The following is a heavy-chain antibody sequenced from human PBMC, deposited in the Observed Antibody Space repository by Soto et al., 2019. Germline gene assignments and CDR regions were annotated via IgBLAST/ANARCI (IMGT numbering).Heavy chain of an antibody. J-gene: IGHJ4*02. CDR1: GGTISSWY. CDR3: ARRYGSAIDY. CDR2: IYYSGST. Sequence: QVQLQESGPGLVKPSETLSLTCTVSGGTISSWYWSWIRQPPGKGLEWIGYIYYSGSTNCNPSLRSRVTLSLDTSKHQFSRKLSSVTAADTAVYYCARRYGSAIDYWGQGTLVTVSS. D-gene: IGHD1-26*01. V-gene: IGHV4-59*08.